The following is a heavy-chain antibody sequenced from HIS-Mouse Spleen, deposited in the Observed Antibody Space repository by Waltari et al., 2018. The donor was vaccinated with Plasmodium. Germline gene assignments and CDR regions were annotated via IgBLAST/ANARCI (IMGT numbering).Heavy chain of an antibody. CDR2: IYYSGST. D-gene: IGHD1-7*01. CDR3: ARDRITGTSYFDY. V-gene: IGHV4-39*07. CDR1: GGSISSSSYY. Sequence: QLQLQESGPGLVKPSETLSLTCTVSGGSISSSSYYWGWIRQPPGKGLEGSGGIYYSGSTYYNPAIKSRVAISGDTSKNQFSLKLSSVTAADTAVYYCARDRITGTSYFDYWGQGTLVTVSS. J-gene: IGHJ4*02.